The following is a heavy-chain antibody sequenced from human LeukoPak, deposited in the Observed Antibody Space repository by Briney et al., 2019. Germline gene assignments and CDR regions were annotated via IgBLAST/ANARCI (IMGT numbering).Heavy chain of an antibody. Sequence: SVKVSCKASGYTFSSYAISWVRQAPGQGLEWMGGIIPIFGTANYAQKFQGRVTITADESTSTAYMELSSLRSEDTAVYYCARGGTGFANFDYWGQGTLVTVSS. CDR2: IIPIFGTA. CDR3: ARGGTGFANFDY. V-gene: IGHV1-69*13. CDR1: GYTFSSYA. D-gene: IGHD3-10*01. J-gene: IGHJ4*02.